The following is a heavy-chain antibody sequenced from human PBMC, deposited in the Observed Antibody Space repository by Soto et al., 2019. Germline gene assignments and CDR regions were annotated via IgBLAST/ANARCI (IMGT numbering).Heavy chain of an antibody. J-gene: IGHJ4*02. CDR2: IYPCDSYT. CDR1: GYSFTSYL. V-gene: IGHV5-51*01. Sequence: VECLKISFKCSGYSFTSYLSGWVRQMPGRGLEWMGIIYPCDSYTRYSPSFQGQVTIAADKSISTAYLHWSSLKASDTAMYYCARRYSSSHFDYWGQGTLVTVSS. D-gene: IGHD6-6*01. CDR3: ARRYSSSHFDY.